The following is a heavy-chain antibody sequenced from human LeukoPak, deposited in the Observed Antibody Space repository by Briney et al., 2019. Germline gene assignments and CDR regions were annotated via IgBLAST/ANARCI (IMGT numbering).Heavy chain of an antibody. CDR3: ARDRVYYYGSGSYYGAFDI. D-gene: IGHD3-10*01. Sequence: ASVKVSCKASGYTFTSYYMHWVRQAPGQGLEWMGIINPSGGSTSYAQKFQGRVTMTRDTSTSTVYMELSSLRSEDTAVYYCARDRVYYYGSGSYYGAFDIWGQGTMVTVSS. J-gene: IGHJ3*02. CDR2: INPSGGST. V-gene: IGHV1-46*01. CDR1: GYTFTSYY.